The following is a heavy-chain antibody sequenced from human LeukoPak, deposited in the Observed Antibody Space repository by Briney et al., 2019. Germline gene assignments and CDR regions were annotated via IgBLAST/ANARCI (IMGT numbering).Heavy chain of an antibody. V-gene: IGHV4-30-4*08. D-gene: IGHD2-2*01. Sequence: SETLSLTCTVSGGSISSGDYYWSWIRQPPGKGLEWIGYIYYSGSTYYNPSFKSRVTISVDTSKNQFSLKLSSVTAADTAVYYCARVVVTCSSTSCDLKNNWTDTWGQGTLVTVSS. CDR2: IYYSGST. CDR3: ARVVVTCSSTSCDLKNNWTDT. J-gene: IGHJ5*02. CDR1: GGSISSGDYY.